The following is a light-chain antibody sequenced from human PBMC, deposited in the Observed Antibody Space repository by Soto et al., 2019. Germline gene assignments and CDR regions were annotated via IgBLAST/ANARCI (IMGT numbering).Light chain of an antibody. Sequence: EIVLTQSPGTLSLSPGERATLSCRASQSVGSSNLAWYQQKPGQAPRLLIYDASSRATGIPDRFGGSGSGTDFTLTISRLEAEDFAVYYCQQYGSSPPITFGQGTRLEIK. CDR1: QSVGSSN. CDR2: DAS. J-gene: IGKJ5*01. CDR3: QQYGSSPPIT. V-gene: IGKV3-20*01.